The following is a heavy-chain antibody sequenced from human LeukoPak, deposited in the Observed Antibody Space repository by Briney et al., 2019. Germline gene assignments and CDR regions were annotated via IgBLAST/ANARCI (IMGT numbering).Heavy chain of an antibody. D-gene: IGHD3-10*01. Sequence: GGSLRLSCAASGFTFDDYAMHWVRQAPGKGLEWVSGISWNSGSIGYADSVKGRFTISRDNAKNSLYLQMNSLRAEDTALYYCARGIDYYGSGSYTYYYYYGMDVWGQGTTVTVSS. CDR2: ISWNSGSI. V-gene: IGHV3-9*01. CDR1: GFTFDDYA. J-gene: IGHJ6*02. CDR3: ARGIDYYGSGSYTYYYYYGMDV.